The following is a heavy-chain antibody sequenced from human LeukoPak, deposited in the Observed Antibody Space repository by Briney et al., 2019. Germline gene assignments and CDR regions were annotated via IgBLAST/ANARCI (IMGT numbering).Heavy chain of an antibody. J-gene: IGHJ4*02. CDR1: GGSISSYY. Sequence: SETLSLTCTVSGGSISSYYWSWIRESAGKGLEWIGRIYTSGSTNYNPSLKSRVTMSVDTSKNQFSLKLSSVTAADTAVYYCARDSGRSSGYLGFDYWGQGTLDTVSS. CDR3: ARDSGRSSGYLGFDY. D-gene: IGHD3-22*01. V-gene: IGHV4-4*07. CDR2: IYTSGST.